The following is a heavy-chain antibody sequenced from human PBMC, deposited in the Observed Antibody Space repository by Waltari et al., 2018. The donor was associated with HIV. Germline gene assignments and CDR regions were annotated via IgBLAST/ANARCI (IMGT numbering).Heavy chain of an antibody. CDR1: GGSFSGYY. Sequence: QVQLQQWGAGLLKPSETLSLTCAVYGGSFSGYYWSWIRQPPGKGLEWIGEINHSGSTNYNPSLKSRVTISVDTSKNQFSLKLSSVTAADTAVYYCAVSGWYFRSFDYWGQGTLVTVSS. CDR2: INHSGST. J-gene: IGHJ4*02. CDR3: AVSGWYFRSFDY. V-gene: IGHV4-34*01. D-gene: IGHD6-19*01.